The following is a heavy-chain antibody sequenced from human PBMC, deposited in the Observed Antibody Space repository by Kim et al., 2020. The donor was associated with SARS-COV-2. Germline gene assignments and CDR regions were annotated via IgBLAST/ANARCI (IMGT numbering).Heavy chain of an antibody. Sequence: SQTLSLTCAISGDSVSSNSAAWNWIRQSPSRGLEWLGRTYYRSKWYNDYAVSVKSRITINPDTSKNQFSLQLNSVTPEDTAVYYCARVVSSRWYGGDAFDIWGQGTMVTVSS. CDR2: TYYRSKWYN. CDR1: GDSVSSNSAA. D-gene: IGHD6-13*01. J-gene: IGHJ3*02. CDR3: ARVVSSRWYGGDAFDI. V-gene: IGHV6-1*01.